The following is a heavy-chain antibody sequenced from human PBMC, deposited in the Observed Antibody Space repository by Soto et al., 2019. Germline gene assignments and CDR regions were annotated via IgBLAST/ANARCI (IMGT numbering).Heavy chain of an antibody. Sequence: VQLVESGGGLVQPGRSLRLSCAASGFTVSSNYMSWVRQAPGKGLEWVSVIYSGGSTYYADSVKGRFTISRDNSKNTLYLQMNSLIPEDTAVYYCASGTSRYSHFDYWGQGTLVTVSS. CDR3: ASGTSRYSHFDY. D-gene: IGHD2-2*01. V-gene: IGHV3-66*01. CDR2: IYSGGST. J-gene: IGHJ4*02. CDR1: GFTVSSNY.